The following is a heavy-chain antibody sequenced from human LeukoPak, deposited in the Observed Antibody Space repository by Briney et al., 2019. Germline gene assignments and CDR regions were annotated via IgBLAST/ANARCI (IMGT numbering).Heavy chain of an antibody. CDR1: GDSVSSDTAA. CDR2: TYYRSKWYN. Sequence: SQTLSLTFAISGDSVSSDTAAWNWIRQSPSRGLEWLGRTYYRSKWYNDYAVFVKSRITINPDTSKNQFSLQLNSVTPEDTAVYYCARGRYCTSISCYNWFDPWGQGTLVTVSS. V-gene: IGHV6-1*01. CDR3: ARGRYCTSISCYNWFDP. D-gene: IGHD2-2*01. J-gene: IGHJ5*02.